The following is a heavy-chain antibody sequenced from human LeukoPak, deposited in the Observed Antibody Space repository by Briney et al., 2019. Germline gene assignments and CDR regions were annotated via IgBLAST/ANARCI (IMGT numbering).Heavy chain of an antibody. V-gene: IGHV3-23*01. Sequence: PGGSLRLSCAASGFTLSSYAMSWVRQAPGKGLEWVSAISGSGGSTYYADSVKGRFTISRDNSKNTLYLQMNSLRAEDTAVYYCAKVGYYDSSGYFDYWGQGTLVTVSS. D-gene: IGHD3-22*01. J-gene: IGHJ4*02. CDR3: AKVGYYDSSGYFDY. CDR2: ISGSGGST. CDR1: GFTLSSYA.